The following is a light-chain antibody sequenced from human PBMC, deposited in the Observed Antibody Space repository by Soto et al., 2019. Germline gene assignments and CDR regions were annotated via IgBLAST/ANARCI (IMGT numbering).Light chain of an antibody. J-gene: IGKJ1*01. V-gene: IGKV1-6*01. CDR1: QGIRND. CDR2: AAS. CDR3: QQYNSYS. Sequence: AIQMTQSPSSLSASLGDRVTITCRASQGIRNDLGWYQQKPGKAPKLLIYAASSLQSGVPSRFSGSGSGTDFTLTISSLQPDDFATYYCQQYNSYSFGQGTKVDNK.